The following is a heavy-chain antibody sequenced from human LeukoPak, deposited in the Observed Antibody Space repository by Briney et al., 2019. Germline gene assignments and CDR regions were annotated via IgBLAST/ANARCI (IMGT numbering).Heavy chain of an antibody. CDR2: IYYSGST. J-gene: IGHJ6*03. Sequence: PSETLSLTCTVSGGSISSYYWSWIRQPPGKGLEWIGYIYYSGSTNYNPSLKSRVTISVDTSKNQFSLKLSSVTAADTAVYYCARALYGDYVFYYYYYMDVWGKGTTVTVSS. D-gene: IGHD4-17*01. CDR1: GGSISSYY. CDR3: ARALYGDYVFYYYYYMDV. V-gene: IGHV4-59*01.